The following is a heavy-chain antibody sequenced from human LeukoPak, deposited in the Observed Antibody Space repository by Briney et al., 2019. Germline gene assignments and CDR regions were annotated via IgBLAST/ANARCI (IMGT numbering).Heavy chain of an antibody. CDR1: GFTFSSYA. CDR2: ISGSGGST. D-gene: IGHD2-8*01. J-gene: IGHJ4*02. V-gene: IGHV3-23*01. Sequence: SGGSLRLSCAASGFTFSSYAMSWVRQAPGKGLEWVSAISGSGGSTYYADSVKGRFTISRDNSKNTLYLQMNSLRAEDTAVYYCAKVYCTNGVCYIFDYWGQGTLVTVSS. CDR3: AKVYCTNGVCYIFDY.